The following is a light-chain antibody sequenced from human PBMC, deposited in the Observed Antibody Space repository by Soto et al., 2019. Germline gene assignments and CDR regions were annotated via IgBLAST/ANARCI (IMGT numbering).Light chain of an antibody. CDR1: QSILYRSNNKNY. J-gene: IGKJ2*01. CDR2: WAS. V-gene: IGKV4-1*01. CDR3: QQYYSTPPYT. Sequence: DFVMTQSPDSRAVSLGERATINCKSSQSILYRSNNKNYLAWYQRKPGQPPKLLIYWASTRESGVPDRFSGSGSGTDFTLTISSLQAEDVAVYYCQQYYSTPPYTFGQGTKLEI.